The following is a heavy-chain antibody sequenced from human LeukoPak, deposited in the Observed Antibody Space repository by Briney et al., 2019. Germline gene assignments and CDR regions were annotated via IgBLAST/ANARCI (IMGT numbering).Heavy chain of an antibody. CDR1: GGTFSSYA. CDR2: IIPIFGTA. Sequence: SVKVSCKASGGTFSSYAISWVRQAPGQGLEWMGGIIPIFGTANYAQKFQGRVTITTDESTSTAYMELSSLRSEDTAVYYCAREGGSITMIVDDAFDIWGQGTIVTVSS. CDR3: AREGGSITMIVDDAFDI. J-gene: IGHJ3*02. D-gene: IGHD3-22*01. V-gene: IGHV1-69*05.